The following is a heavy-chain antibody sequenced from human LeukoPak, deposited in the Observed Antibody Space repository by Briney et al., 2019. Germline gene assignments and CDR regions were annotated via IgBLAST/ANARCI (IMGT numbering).Heavy chain of an antibody. V-gene: IGHV4-61*02. CDR2: IYTRGST. D-gene: IGHD3-3*01. CDR1: GGSLSSGTYF. CDR3: ARTHYLRFLEDYFYYYLDV. Sequence: QASQTLSLTCTVFGGSLSSGTYFWSWIRQPAGKGLQWIGRIYTRGSTNYNPSLKSRVTISVDTSKNQFSLELGSVTAADTAVYYCARTHYLRFLEDYFYYYLDVWGKGTTVTVSS. J-gene: IGHJ6*03.